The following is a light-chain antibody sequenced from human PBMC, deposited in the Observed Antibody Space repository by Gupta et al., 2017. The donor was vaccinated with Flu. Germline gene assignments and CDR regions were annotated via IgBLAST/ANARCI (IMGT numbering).Light chain of an antibody. Sequence: GQTARITCSGDALPKQYAYWYQQKPGQAPVLVINKDTERPSGIPERFSGSSSGTTVTLTISGVQAEDEADYYCQSADSGGSPLVFGGGTKLTVL. CDR3: QSADSGGSPLV. CDR1: ALPKQY. V-gene: IGLV3-25*03. J-gene: IGLJ2*01. CDR2: KDT.